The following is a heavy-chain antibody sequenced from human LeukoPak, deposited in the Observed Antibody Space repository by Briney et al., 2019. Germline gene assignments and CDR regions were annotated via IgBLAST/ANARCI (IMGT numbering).Heavy chain of an antibody. CDR2: IKQDGSEK. J-gene: IGHJ4*02. Sequence: PGGSLRLSCAASGFTFSSYWMSWVRQAPGKGLEWVANIKQDGSEKYYVDSVKGRFTISRDNAKNSLYLQMNSLRAEDTALYYCAKGGRMATTIDYWGQGTLVTVSS. D-gene: IGHD5-24*01. CDR3: AKGGRMATTIDY. V-gene: IGHV3-7*03. CDR1: GFTFSSYW.